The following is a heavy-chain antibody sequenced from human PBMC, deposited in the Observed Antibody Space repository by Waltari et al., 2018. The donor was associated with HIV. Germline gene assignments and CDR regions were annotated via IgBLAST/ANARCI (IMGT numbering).Heavy chain of an antibody. V-gene: IGHV1-2*02. CDR2: INPSTGDT. J-gene: IGHJ4*02. CDR3: VSGSNSWALDY. D-gene: IGHD2-2*01. Sequence: QVQLVQSGAEVQKPGASVKVSCKASGYTFTAYSIHWVRQDPGQGLEWMGVINPSTGDTKYAQKFQGRVTRTRDTSLNTAYMELSRLRFDDSAVYYCVSGSNSWALDYWGQGTLVTVSS. CDR1: GYTFTAYS.